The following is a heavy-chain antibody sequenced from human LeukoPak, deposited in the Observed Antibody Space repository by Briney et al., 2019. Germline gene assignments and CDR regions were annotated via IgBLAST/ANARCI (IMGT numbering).Heavy chain of an antibody. CDR2: IGASGDST. V-gene: IGHV3-23*01. CDR3: AKVLGYCSGGTCKVFDY. Sequence: GGSLRLSCAASGFTFSRDAMSWVRQAPGKGLEWLSDIGASGDSTFYADSVKGRFTISRDNSKNTLYLQMNTLRAEDTAVYYCAKVLGYCSGGTCKVFDYWGQGILVTVSP. D-gene: IGHD2-15*01. CDR1: GFTFSRDA. J-gene: IGHJ4*02.